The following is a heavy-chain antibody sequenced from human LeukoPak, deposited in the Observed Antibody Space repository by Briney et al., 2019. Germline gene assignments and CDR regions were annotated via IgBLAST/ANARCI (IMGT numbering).Heavy chain of an antibody. CDR2: IYYSGST. CDR1: GGSISSSSYY. V-gene: IGHV4-39*07. Sequence: PSATLSLTCTVSGGSISSSSYYWGWIRQPPGKGLEWIGSIYYSGSTYYNPSLKSRVTISVDTSKNQFSLKLSSVTAADTAVYYCARGYCSGGSCYSYYYYNYMDVWGKGTTVTVSS. D-gene: IGHD2-15*01. J-gene: IGHJ6*03. CDR3: ARGYCSGGSCYSYYYYNYMDV.